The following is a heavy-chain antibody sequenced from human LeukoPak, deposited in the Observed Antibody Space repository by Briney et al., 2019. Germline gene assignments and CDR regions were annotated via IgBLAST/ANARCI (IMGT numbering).Heavy chain of an antibody. D-gene: IGHD7-27*01. V-gene: IGHV3-53*01. CDR1: GFTFNNYA. J-gene: IGHJ4*02. CDR3: ASLAGDLYYFDY. CDR2: IYSGGST. Sequence: GGSLRLSCAASGFTFNNYAMNWVRQAPGKGLEWVSVIYSGGSTYYADSVKGRFTISRDNSKNTLYLQMNSLRAEDTAVYYCASLAGDLYYFDYWGQGTLVTVSS.